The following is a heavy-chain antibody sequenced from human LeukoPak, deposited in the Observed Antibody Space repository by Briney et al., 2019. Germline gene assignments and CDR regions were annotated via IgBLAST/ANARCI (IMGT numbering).Heavy chain of an antibody. J-gene: IGHJ4*02. Sequence: GGSLRLSCAASGFTFSSYTMNWVRQAPGKGLEWVSYISTSSGTIYYADSVKGRFTISRDNAKNSLYLQMNSLRAEDTAVYYCASGSQGYCSSTSCPLLGYWGKGTLVTVSS. V-gene: IGHV3-48*01. CDR2: ISTSSGTI. CDR1: GFTFSSYT. CDR3: ASGSQGYCSSTSCPLLGY. D-gene: IGHD2-2*01.